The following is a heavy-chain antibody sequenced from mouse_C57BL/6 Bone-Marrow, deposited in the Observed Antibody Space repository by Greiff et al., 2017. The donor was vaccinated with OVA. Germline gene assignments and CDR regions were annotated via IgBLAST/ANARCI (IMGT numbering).Heavy chain of an antibody. J-gene: IGHJ2*01. CDR2: IDPSDSYT. Sequence: VQLQQPGAELVKPGASVKLSCKASGYTFTSYWMQWVKQRPGQGLEWIGDIDPSDSYTNYNQKFKGQATLTVDTSSRTAYMQLSSLTSEDSAVYDSARGPSGSTDYWGQGTTLTVSS. V-gene: IGHV1-50*01. D-gene: IGHD1-1*01. CDR3: ARGPSGSTDY. CDR1: GYTFTSYW.